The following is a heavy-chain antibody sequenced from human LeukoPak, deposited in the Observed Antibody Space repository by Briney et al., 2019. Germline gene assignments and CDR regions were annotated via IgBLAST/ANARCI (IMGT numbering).Heavy chain of an antibody. D-gene: IGHD5-12*01. CDR2: MYYSGST. J-gene: IGHJ3*02. Sequence: SETLSLTCTVSGGSISSSSYYWGWIRQPPGKGLEWIGSMYYSGSTYYNLSLKSRVTISVDTTKNQFALKLSPVTAADTAVYYCARVKVCEVDVFFDMWGQGTMVTVSS. V-gene: IGHV4-39*06. CDR1: GGSISSSSYY. CDR3: ARVKVCEVDVFFDM.